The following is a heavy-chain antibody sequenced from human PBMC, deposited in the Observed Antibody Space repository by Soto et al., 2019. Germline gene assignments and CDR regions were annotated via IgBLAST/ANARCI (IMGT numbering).Heavy chain of an antibody. Sequence: GWSLRLSCAASGFTFSSYWMHWVRQAPGKGLVWVSRINSDGSSTSYADSVKGRFTISRENAKNTLYLKMNSLRAEDTAVYYCARDPNGGYYSNPRFDYWGQGTMVTVAS. V-gene: IGHV3-74*01. D-gene: IGHD3-22*01. CDR2: INSDGSST. CDR3: ARDPNGGYYSNPRFDY. J-gene: IGHJ4*02. CDR1: GFTFSSYW.